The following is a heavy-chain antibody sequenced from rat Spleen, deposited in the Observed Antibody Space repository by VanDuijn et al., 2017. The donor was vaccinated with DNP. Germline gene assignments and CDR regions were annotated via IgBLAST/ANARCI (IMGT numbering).Heavy chain of an antibody. Sequence: QVQLKESGPGLVQPSQTLSLTCTIAGFSLTGYHVHWVRQPPGKGLEWMGVMWSDGDTSYNSALASRLSISRDTSKSQLFLKMNSLQTADTATYYCARDIGTTSFDYWGQGVMVTVSS. CDR1: GFSLTGYH. V-gene: IGHV2-32*01. J-gene: IGHJ2*01. CDR3: ARDIGTTSFDY. D-gene: IGHD1-5*01. CDR2: MWSDGDT.